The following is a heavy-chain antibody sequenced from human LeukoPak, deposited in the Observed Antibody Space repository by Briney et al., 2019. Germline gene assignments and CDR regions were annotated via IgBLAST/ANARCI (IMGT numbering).Heavy chain of an antibody. D-gene: IGHD1-26*01. J-gene: IGHJ6*03. CDR3: AADLSRSGIVGATRYYYYMDV. CDR2: IVVGSGNT. Sequence: ASVKVSCKASGFTFTSSAVQWVRQARGQRLEWIGWIVVGSGNTNYAQKFQERVTITRDMSTSTAYMELSSLRSEDTAVYYCAADLSRSGIVGATRYYYYMDVWGKGTTVTVSS. CDR1: GFTFTSSA. V-gene: IGHV1-58*01.